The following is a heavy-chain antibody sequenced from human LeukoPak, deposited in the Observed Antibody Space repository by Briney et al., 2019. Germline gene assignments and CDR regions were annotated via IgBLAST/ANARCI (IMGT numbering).Heavy chain of an antibody. V-gene: IGHV4-39*07. CDR3: ARELRGHYDILTGYTHYFDY. D-gene: IGHD3-9*01. J-gene: IGHJ4*02. CDR1: GGSISSSSSYY. CDR2: IYYSGST. Sequence: SETLSLTCTVSGGSISSSSSYYLGWIRQPPGKGLELIGSIYYSGSTYYNPSLKSRVIISVDKYKNQFSLKLSSVTAADTAVYYCARELRGHYDILTGYTHYFDYWGQGTLVTVSS.